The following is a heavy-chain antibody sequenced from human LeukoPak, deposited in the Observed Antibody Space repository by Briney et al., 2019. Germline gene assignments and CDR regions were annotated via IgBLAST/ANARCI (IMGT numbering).Heavy chain of an antibody. CDR3: ARSYSSSWYYLPFDY. D-gene: IGHD6-13*01. Sequence: ASVKVSCKASGYTFTSYAMHWVRQAPGQRLEWMRWINAGNGNTKYSQEFQGRVTITRDTSASTAYMELSSLRSEDMAVYYCARSYSSSWYYLPFDYWGQGTLVTVSS. CDR1: GYTFTSYA. CDR2: INAGNGNT. J-gene: IGHJ4*02. V-gene: IGHV1-3*03.